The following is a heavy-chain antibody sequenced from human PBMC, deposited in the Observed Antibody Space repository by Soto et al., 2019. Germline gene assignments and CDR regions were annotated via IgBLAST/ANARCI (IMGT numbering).Heavy chain of an antibody. Sequence: ASVKFSCKASGYTFTSYAMHWVRQAPGQRLEWMGWINADNGNTKYAQKLQGRVTMTTDTSTSTAYMELRSLRSDDTAVYYCARYIVVVVAASIHYGMDVWGQGTTVTVSS. J-gene: IGHJ6*02. CDR3: ARYIVVVVAASIHYGMDV. D-gene: IGHD2-15*01. V-gene: IGHV1-3*01. CDR1: GYTFTSYA. CDR2: INADNGNT.